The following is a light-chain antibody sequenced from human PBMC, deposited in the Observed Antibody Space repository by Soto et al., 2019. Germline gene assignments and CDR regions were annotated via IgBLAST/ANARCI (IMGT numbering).Light chain of an antibody. V-gene: IGKV3-15*01. CDR2: RAS. Sequence: EIVMTQSPATLSVSPGERATLSCRASQSISSNLAWYQHKLGQAPRLFIFRASSRATGIPARFSGSGSGTEFNITISSLQSEDFAVYYCQQYNNWPRATFGGGTKVEIK. CDR1: QSISSN. J-gene: IGKJ4*01. CDR3: QQYNNWPRAT.